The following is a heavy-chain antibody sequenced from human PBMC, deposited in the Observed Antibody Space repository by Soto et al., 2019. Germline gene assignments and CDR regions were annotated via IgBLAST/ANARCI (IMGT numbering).Heavy chain of an antibody. J-gene: IGHJ4*02. Sequence: QVQLVQSGAEVKEPGASVKVSCKASGYTFTGYHVHWVRQAPGQGLDWLGSINPNSGGTNYAQKFQGWVTMTRDTSISTAYMELSRLRSDDTAVYYCAIHAPMYGAYPYFDYWGQGALVTVSS. D-gene: IGHD4-17*01. CDR3: AIHAPMYGAYPYFDY. V-gene: IGHV1-2*04. CDR2: INPNSGGT. CDR1: GYTFTGYH.